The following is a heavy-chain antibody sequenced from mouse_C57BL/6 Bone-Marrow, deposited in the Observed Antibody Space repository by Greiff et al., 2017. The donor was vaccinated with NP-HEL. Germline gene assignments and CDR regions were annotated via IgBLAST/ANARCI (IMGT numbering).Heavy chain of an antibody. CDR2: IYPRSGNT. J-gene: IGHJ4*01. V-gene: IGHV1-81*01. CDR3: ARWGGYYAMDY. CDR1: GYTFTSYG. Sequence: QVHVKQSGAELARPGASVKLSCKASGYTFTSYGISWVKQRTGQGLEWIGEIYPRSGNTYYNEKFKGKATLTADKSSSTAYMELRSLTSEDSAVYFCARWGGYYAMDYWGQGTSVTVSS.